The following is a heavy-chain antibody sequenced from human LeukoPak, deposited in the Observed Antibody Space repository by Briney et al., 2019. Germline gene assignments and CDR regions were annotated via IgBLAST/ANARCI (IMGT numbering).Heavy chain of an antibody. CDR1: GFTFSSYE. CDR2: ISSSGSTI. Sequence: GGSLRLSCAASGFTFSSYEMNWVRQAPGKGLEWVSYISSSGSTIYYADSVKGRFTISRDNAKNSLYLQMNSLRAEDTAVYYCARGISGYYSFFDYWGQGTLVTVSS. J-gene: IGHJ4*02. D-gene: IGHD3-22*01. V-gene: IGHV3-48*03. CDR3: ARGISGYYSFFDY.